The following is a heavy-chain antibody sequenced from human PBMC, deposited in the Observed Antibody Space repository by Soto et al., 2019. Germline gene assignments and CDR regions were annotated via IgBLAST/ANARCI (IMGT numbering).Heavy chain of an antibody. CDR3: ARDKITGLFDY. Sequence: LSLTCAVYGGSFSGYYWSWIRQPSGKGLEWIGEINHSGSTNYNPSLKSRVTISVDTSKNQFSLKLTSVTAADTAVYYCARDKITGLFDYWGQGTLVTVSS. V-gene: IGHV4-34*01. CDR2: INHSGST. CDR1: GGSFSGYY. J-gene: IGHJ4*02. D-gene: IGHD2-8*02.